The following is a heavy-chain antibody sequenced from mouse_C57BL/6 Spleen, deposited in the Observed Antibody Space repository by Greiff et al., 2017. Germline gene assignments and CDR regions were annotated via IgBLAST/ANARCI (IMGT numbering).Heavy chain of an antibody. CDR3: ARGYYGSSFDY. Sequence: QVQLQQPGAELVRPGTSVKLSCKASGYTFTSYWMHWVKQRPGQGLEWIGVIDPSDSYTNYNQKFKGKATLTVDTSSSTAYMQPSSLTSEDPAVYYCARGYYGSSFDYWGQGTTLTVSS. D-gene: IGHD1-1*01. J-gene: IGHJ2*01. CDR1: GYTFTSYW. CDR2: IDPSDSYT. V-gene: IGHV1-59*01.